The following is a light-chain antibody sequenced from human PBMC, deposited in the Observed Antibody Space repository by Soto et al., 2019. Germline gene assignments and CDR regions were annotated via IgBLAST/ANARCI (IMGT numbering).Light chain of an antibody. J-gene: IGLJ7*01. V-gene: IGLV7-46*01. CDR2: DTT. CDR1: IDTVTTSHW. CDR3: LLSYKGAPAV. Sequence: QAVVTQESSLTVSPGGTVTLTCDSSIDTVTTSHWPYWFQQKPGQAPKTLIYDTTNRHSWTPARFSGSILGGKAALILSGAQPEDDAEYYCLLSYKGAPAVFGGGTQLTVL.